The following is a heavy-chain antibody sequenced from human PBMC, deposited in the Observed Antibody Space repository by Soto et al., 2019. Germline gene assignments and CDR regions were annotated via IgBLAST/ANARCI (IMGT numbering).Heavy chain of an antibody. J-gene: IGHJ3*02. V-gene: IGHV6-1*01. Sequence: SQTLSLTCAISGDSVSSNSAAWNWIRQSPSRGLEWLGRTYYRSKWYNDYEVSVKSRITINPDTSKNQFSLQLNSVTPEDTAVYYCARVQPNIAAAADDAFDIWGQGTMVTVSS. CDR3: ARVQPNIAAAADDAFDI. CDR1: GDSVSSNSAA. CDR2: TYYRSKWYN. D-gene: IGHD6-13*01.